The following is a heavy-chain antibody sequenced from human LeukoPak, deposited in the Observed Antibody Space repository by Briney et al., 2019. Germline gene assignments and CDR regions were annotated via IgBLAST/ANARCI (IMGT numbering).Heavy chain of an antibody. CDR2: ISGSGGST. V-gene: IGHV3-23*01. CDR1: GFTFSSYG. Sequence: GGSLRLSCAASGFTFSSYGMSWVRQAPGKGLEWVSAISGSGGSTYYADSVKGRFTISRDNAKNSLYLQMNSLRAEDTAVYYCARGIVVVVAATSNWFDPWGQGTLVTVSS. D-gene: IGHD2-15*01. CDR3: ARGIVVVVAATSNWFDP. J-gene: IGHJ5*02.